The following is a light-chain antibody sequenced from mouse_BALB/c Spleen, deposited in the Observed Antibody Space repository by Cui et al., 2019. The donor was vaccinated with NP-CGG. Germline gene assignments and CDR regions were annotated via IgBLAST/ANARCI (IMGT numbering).Light chain of an antibody. CDR3: VLWYSNHWV. Sequence: QAVVTQESAPTTSPGETVTLTCRSSIGAVTTSNYANWVQEKPDHLFNGLIGGTNNRAPGVPARFSGSLIGDKAALTITGAQTEDEAIYFCVLWYSNHWVFGGGTKLTVL. CDR1: IGAVTTSNY. J-gene: IGLJ1*01. V-gene: IGLV1*01. CDR2: GTN.